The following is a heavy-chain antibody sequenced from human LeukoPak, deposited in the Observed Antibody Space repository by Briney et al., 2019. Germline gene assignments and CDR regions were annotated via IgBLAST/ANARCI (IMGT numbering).Heavy chain of an antibody. CDR2: ISYDGSNK. CDR3: AKGHAWVAAATCDY. V-gene: IGHV3-30*18. D-gene: IGHD2-15*01. J-gene: IGHJ4*02. CDR1: GFTFSHYG. Sequence: GGSLRLSCAASGFTFSHYGVHWVRQAPGKGLEWVAVISYDGSNKYYADSVKGRFTISRDNSKDTLYLQMNSLRAEDTAVYYCAKGHAWVAAATCDYWGQGTLVTVSS.